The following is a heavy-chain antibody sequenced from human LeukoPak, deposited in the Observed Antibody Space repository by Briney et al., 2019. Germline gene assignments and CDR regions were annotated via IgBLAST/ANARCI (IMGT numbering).Heavy chain of an antibody. D-gene: IGHD3-3*01. V-gene: IGHV4-34*01. CDR3: ARVRGITIFGVVRPDAFDI. Sequence: SETLSLTCAVYGGSFSGYYWSWIRQPPGKGLEWIGEINHSGSTNYNPSLKSRVTISVDTSKNQFSLKLSSVTAADTAVYYCARVRGITIFGVVRPDAFDIWGQGTMVTVPS. J-gene: IGHJ3*02. CDR1: GGSFSGYY. CDR2: INHSGST.